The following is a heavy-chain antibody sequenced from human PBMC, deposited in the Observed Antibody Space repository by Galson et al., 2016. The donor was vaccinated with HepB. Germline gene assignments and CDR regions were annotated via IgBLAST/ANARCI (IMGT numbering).Heavy chain of an antibody. CDR3: AIDQSGGCSTTKCWGPDY. CDR2: ISGSGAHM. V-gene: IGHV3-21*01. CDR1: GFAFNTYA. D-gene: IGHD2-2*01. J-gene: IGHJ4*02. Sequence: SLRLSCATSGFAFNTYAINWVRQAPGKGLEWVSSISGSGAHMSYADSVTGRFTISRDSAKNTLYLQMNSLRVEDTAVYYCAIDQSGGCSTTKCWGPDYWGQGTLVTVFS.